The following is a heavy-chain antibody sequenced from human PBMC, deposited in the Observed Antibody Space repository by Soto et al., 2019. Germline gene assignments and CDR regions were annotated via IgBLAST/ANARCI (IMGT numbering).Heavy chain of an antibody. CDR2: IIPIFGTA. D-gene: IGHD3-10*01. CDR3: ARDPPNYYGSGTSMYYFDY. CDR1: GGTFSNYA. V-gene: IGHV1-69*13. J-gene: IGHJ4*02. Sequence: SVKVSCKASGGTFSNYAISWVRQAPGQGLEWMGGIIPIFGTANYAQKFQGRVTITADESTSTAYMELSSLTSEDTAVYYCARDPPNYYGSGTSMYYFDYWGQGTLVTVSS.